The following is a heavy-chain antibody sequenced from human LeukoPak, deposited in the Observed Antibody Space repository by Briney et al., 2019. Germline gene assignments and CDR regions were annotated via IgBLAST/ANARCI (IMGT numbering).Heavy chain of an antibody. CDR1: GFTFSSYG. Sequence: PGGSLRLSCAASGFTFSSYGMHWVRQAPGKGLEWVAFIRYDGSNKYYADSVKGRFAISRNNADNTLHLQMNSLRAEDTAVYHCVREVGAPGSFQHWGQGALVTVSS. CDR2: IRYDGSNK. CDR3: VREVGAPGSFQH. D-gene: IGHD1-26*01. V-gene: IGHV3-30*02. J-gene: IGHJ1*01.